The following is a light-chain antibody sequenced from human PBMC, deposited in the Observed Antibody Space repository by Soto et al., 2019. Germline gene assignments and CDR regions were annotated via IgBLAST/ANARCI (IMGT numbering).Light chain of an antibody. CDR3: QRNYNTPPWT. CDR2: DAS. V-gene: IGKV1-39*01. CDR1: QSISSW. Sequence: DIQMTQSPSTLSASVGDRVTITCRASQSISSWLAWYQQKPGKAPKLLIYDASSLHSGVPSRFSGSGSGSDFALTISIRRPEDDASDNYQRNYNTPPWTFGQGTKVDIK. J-gene: IGKJ1*01.